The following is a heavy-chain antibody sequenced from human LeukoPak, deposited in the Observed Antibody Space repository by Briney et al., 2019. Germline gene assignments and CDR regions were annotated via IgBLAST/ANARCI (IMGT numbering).Heavy chain of an antibody. CDR1: GYTFTSYA. V-gene: IGHV7-4-1*02. CDR3: ARVPAAGTWKLRSNNWFDP. D-gene: IGHD6-13*01. J-gene: IGHJ5*02. CDR2: INTNTGNP. Sequence: ASVKVSCKASGYTFTSYAMNWVRQAPGQGLEWMGWINTNTGNPTYAQGFTGRFVFSLDTSVSTAYLQISSLKAEDTAVYYCARVPAAGTWKLRSNNWFDPWGQGTLVTVSS.